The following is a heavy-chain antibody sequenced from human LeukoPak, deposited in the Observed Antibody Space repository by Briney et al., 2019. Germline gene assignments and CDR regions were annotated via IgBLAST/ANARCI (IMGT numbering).Heavy chain of an antibody. V-gene: IGHV4-59*08. CDR1: GGSISSYY. CDR2: IYYSGST. Sequence: SETLSHTCTVSGGSISSYYWSWIRQPPGKGLEWIGYIYYSGSTNYNPSLKSRVTISVDTSKNQFSLKLSSVTAADTAVYYCARHRIMITFGGVIAPNDAFDIWGQGTMVTVSS. J-gene: IGHJ3*02. CDR3: ARHRIMITFGGVIAPNDAFDI. D-gene: IGHD3-16*02.